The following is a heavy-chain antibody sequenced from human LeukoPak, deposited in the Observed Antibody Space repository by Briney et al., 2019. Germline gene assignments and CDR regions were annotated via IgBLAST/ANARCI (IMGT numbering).Heavy chain of an antibody. V-gene: IGHV4-59*01. CDR1: GASISSYY. D-gene: IGHD6-13*01. CDR3: ARDRGSIWYDY. J-gene: IGHJ4*02. Sequence: ASETLSLACTVSGASISSYYWTWIRQPPGKGLEWIGYIYYIGTTDYNPSLKSRVTISVDTSKNQFSLKLSSVIAADTAVYYCARDRGSIWYDYWGQGTLVTVSS. CDR2: IYYIGTT.